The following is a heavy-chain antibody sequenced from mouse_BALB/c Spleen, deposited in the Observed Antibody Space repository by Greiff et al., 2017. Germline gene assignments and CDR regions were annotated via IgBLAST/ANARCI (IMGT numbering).Heavy chain of an antibody. CDR3: ARAPTGAFFDY. CDR2: SRNKANDYTT. V-gene: IGHV7-1*02. J-gene: IGHJ2*01. CDR1: GFTFSDFY. Sequence: EVKVVESGGGLVQPGGSLRLSCATSGFTFSDFYMEWVRQPPGKRLEWIAASRNKANDYTTEYSASVKGRFIVSRDTSQSILYLQMNALRAEDTAIYYCARAPTGAFFDYWGQGTTLTVSS. D-gene: IGHD4-1*02.